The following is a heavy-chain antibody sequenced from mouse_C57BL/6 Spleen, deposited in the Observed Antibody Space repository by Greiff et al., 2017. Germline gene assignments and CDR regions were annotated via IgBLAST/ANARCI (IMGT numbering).Heavy chain of an antibody. V-gene: IGHV1-64*01. J-gene: IGHJ4*01. CDR3: ARGYGHYYAMDY. CDR2: IHPNSGST. CDR1: GYTFTSYW. D-gene: IGHD1-2*01. Sequence: QVQLQQPGAELVKPGASVKLSCKASGYTFTSYWMHWVKQRPGQGLEWIGMIHPNSGSTNYNEKFKSKATLTVDKSSSTAYMQRSSLTSEDSAVYYCARGYGHYYAMDYWGQGTSVTVSS.